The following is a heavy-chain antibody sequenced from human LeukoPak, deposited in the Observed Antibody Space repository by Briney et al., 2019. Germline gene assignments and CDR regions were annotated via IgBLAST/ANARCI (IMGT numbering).Heavy chain of an antibody. CDR3: AGGFRGTIDPFDY. CDR1: GGSISSSSYY. D-gene: IGHD3-10*01. V-gene: IGHV4-39*01. CDR2: ISYSGST. J-gene: IGHJ4*02. Sequence: SETLSLTCTVSGGSISSSSYYWGWIRQPPGKGLEWIGTISYSGSTNYGPSLTSRVTILVDTSKKQSSLKLTTVTAADTAVYYCAGGFRGTIDPFDYWGQGILVTVSS.